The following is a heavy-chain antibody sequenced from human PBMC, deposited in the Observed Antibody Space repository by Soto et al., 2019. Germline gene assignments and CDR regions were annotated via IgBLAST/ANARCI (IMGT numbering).Heavy chain of an antibody. CDR1: GFTFSSYA. J-gene: IGHJ4*02. CDR2: ISGSGGST. D-gene: IGHD3-10*01. V-gene: IGHV3-23*01. Sequence: HPGGSLRLSCAASGFTFSSYAMSWVRQAPGKGLEWVSAISGSGGSTYYADSVKGRFTISRDNSKNTLYLQVNSLRAEDTAVYYCAKEDTYYYGSGSYYNLRAVDYWGQGTLVTVSS. CDR3: AKEDTYYYGSGSYYNLRAVDY.